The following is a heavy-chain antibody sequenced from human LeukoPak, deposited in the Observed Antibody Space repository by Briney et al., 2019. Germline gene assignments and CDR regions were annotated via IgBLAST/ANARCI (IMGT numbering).Heavy chain of an antibody. CDR1: GYTFTSYD. CDR2: MNPNSGNT. V-gene: IGHV1-8*03. CDR3: ARGATMVRGDTYYYYYMDV. Sequence: ASVKVSCKASGYTFTSYDINWVRQATGQGLEWMGWMNPNSGNTGYAQKFQGRVTITRNTSISTAYMELSSLRSEDTAVYYCARGATMVRGDTYYYYYMDVWGKGTTVTVSS. J-gene: IGHJ6*03. D-gene: IGHD3-10*01.